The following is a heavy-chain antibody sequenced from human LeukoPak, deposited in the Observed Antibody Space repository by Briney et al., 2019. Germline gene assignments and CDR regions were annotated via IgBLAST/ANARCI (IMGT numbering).Heavy chain of an antibody. CDR2: ISGSGSTI. Sequence: PGGSLRLSCAPSEFTFSSYEMNWVRQAPGKGLEWVSYISGSGSTIHYADSVKGRFTISRDNAKNSLYLQMNSLRAEDTAVYYCARGDHYFDYWGQGTLVTVSS. V-gene: IGHV3-48*03. CDR1: EFTFSSYE. CDR3: ARGDHYFDY. J-gene: IGHJ4*02. D-gene: IGHD3-16*01.